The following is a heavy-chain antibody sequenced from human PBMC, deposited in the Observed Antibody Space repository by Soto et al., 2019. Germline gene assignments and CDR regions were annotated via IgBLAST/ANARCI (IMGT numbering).Heavy chain of an antibody. V-gene: IGHV3-33*01. CDR3: ARDIKDIVVVVAATSRDLGAFDI. Sequence: EGSLRLSCAASGFTFSSYGMHWVRQAPGKGLEWVAVILYDGSNKYYADSVKCRFTISRDNSKNTLYLQMNSLRAEDTVVYYCARDIKDIVVVVAATSRDLGAFDIWGQGTMVTVSS. D-gene: IGHD2-15*01. CDR2: ILYDGSNK. J-gene: IGHJ3*02. CDR1: GFTFSSYG.